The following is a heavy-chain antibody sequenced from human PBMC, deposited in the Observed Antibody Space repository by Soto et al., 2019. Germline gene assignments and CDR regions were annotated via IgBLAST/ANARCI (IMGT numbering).Heavy chain of an antibody. CDR2: IYYSGST. Sequence: SETLSLTCTVSGGSISSSSYYWGWIRQPPGKGLEWIGSIYYSGSTYYNPSLKSRVTVSVDTSKNQFSLKLSSVTAADTAVYYCARLGPRVAHYYYYGMDVWGQGTKVTVSS. CDR1: GGSISSSSYY. CDR3: ARLGPRVAHYYYYGMDV. V-gene: IGHV4-39*01. D-gene: IGHD5-12*01. J-gene: IGHJ6*02.